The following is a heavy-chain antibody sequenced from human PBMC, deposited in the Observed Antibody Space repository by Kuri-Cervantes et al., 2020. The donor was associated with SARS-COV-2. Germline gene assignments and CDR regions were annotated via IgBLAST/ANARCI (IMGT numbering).Heavy chain of an antibody. D-gene: IGHD2-2*01. J-gene: IGHJ5*02. CDR1: GFTFSSYW. V-gene: IGHV3-7*01. Sequence: GESLKISCAASGFTFSSYWMSWVRQAPGKGLEWVANIKQDGSEKYYVDSVKGRFTTSRDNAKNSLYLQMNSLRAEDTAVYYCARGGPYCTSTSCIGAFNWFDPWGQGTLVTVSS. CDR2: IKQDGSEK. CDR3: ARGGPYCTSTSCIGAFNWFDP.